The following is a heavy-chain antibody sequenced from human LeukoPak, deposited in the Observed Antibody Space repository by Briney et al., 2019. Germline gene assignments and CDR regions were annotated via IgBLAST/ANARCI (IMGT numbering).Heavy chain of an antibody. V-gene: IGHV3-53*01. CDR1: GFIVSSNY. CDR3: ASLGYCSGGTCYPRGALDI. D-gene: IGHD2-15*01. Sequence: GGSLRLSCAASGFIVSSNYMSWVRQAPGKGLEWVSVIYSGGSTYYADSVKGRFTISRDNSKNTLFLQMNNLRVEDTAVYYCASLGYCSGGTCYPRGALDIWGQGTMVTVSS. CDR2: IYSGGST. J-gene: IGHJ3*02.